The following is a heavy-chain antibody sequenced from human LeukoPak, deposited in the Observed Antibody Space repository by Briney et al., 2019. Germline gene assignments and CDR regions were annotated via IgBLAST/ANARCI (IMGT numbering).Heavy chain of an antibody. V-gene: IGHV1-69*05. D-gene: IGHD6-19*01. J-gene: IGHJ4*02. CDR2: IIPIFGTA. Sequence: GSSVKASCKASGGTFSCYAISWVRQAPGQGLEWMGGIIPIFGTANYAQKFQGRVTITTDESTSTAYMELSSLRSEDTAVYYCARETDSSGWYGDYFDYWGQGTLVTVSS. CDR3: ARETDSSGWYGDYFDY. CDR1: GGTFSCYA.